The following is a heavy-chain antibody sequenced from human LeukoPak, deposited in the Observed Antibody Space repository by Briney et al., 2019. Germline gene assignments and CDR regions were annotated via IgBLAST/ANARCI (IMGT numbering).Heavy chain of an antibody. CDR3: ARVLYCSGSPCYYPSDY. CDR1: GFTFSNYA. D-gene: IGHD2-15*01. V-gene: IGHV3-64*01. Sequence: SGGSLRLSCAASGFTFSNYAMHWVRQAPGRGLEYVSAISSDGGDTYYANSVKDRFTISRDNPKNTLFLQMGSLRAEDMAVYYCARVLYCSGSPCYYPSDYWGQGTLVTVSS. CDR2: ISSDGGDT. J-gene: IGHJ4*02.